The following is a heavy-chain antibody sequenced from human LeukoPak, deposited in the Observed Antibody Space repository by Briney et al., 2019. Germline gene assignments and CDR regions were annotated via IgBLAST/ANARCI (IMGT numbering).Heavy chain of an antibody. V-gene: IGHV3-23*01. D-gene: IGHD7-27*01. CDR1: GFTFSSYT. Sequence: GGSLRLSCAASGFTFSSYTTSWVRQAPGKGLEWVSTITTSDGNTYYADSVKGRFTVSRDNSKNTLFLQMNSLRAEDTAVYYCAKDGGLWVSAHWGDSWGRGTLVTVSS. CDR3: AKDGGLWVSAHWGDS. CDR2: ITTSDGNT. J-gene: IGHJ4*02.